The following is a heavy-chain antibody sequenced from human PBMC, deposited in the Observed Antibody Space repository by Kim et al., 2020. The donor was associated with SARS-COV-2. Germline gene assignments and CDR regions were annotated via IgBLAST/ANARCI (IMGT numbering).Heavy chain of an antibody. J-gene: IGHJ6*02. CDR2: IWYDGSNK. V-gene: IGHV3-33*01. Sequence: GGSLRLSCAASGFTFSSYGMHWVRQAPGKGLEWVAVIWYDGSNKYYADSVKGRFTISRDNSNNTLYLQMNSLRAEDTAVYYCARVGSIAVAGTDYGMDVWGQGTTVTVSS. CDR3: ARVGSIAVAGTDYGMDV. CDR1: GFTFSSYG. D-gene: IGHD6-19*01.